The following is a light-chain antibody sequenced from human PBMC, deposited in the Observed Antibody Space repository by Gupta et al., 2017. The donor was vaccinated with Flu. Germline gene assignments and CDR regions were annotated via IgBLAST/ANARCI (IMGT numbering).Light chain of an antibody. CDR2: DAS. J-gene: IGKJ2*01. Sequence: IVLTQSPATLSFSPGQTATLSCRASQSISSYLAWYQQKPGQAPRLLIFDASTRATGIPARFSGSGSGTDFTLTISSLEHEDFAVYYCHQHSNWPTYTFGQGTRLEIK. CDR3: HQHSNWPTYT. CDR1: QSISSY. V-gene: IGKV3-11*01.